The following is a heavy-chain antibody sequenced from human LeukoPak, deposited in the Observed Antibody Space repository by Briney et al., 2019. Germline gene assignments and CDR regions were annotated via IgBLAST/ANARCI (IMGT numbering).Heavy chain of an antibody. Sequence: GGSLRLSCAASGFTFSSYAMSWVRQSPGKGLEWVSNYSGISTTSYADVVKGRVTISRDNSKNTLYLQMDSLRAEDTAVYYCAKLRQWQPQRYFFEYWGQGALVTVAS. CDR1: GFTFSSYA. D-gene: IGHD6-19*01. J-gene: IGHJ4*02. V-gene: IGHV3-23*01. CDR2: YSGISTT. CDR3: AKLRQWQPQRYFFEY.